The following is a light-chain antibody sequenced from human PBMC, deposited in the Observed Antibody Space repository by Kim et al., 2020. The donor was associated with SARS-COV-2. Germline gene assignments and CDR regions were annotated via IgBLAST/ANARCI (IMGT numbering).Light chain of an antibody. Sequence: EIVMTQSPATLSVSPGESTTLSCRASQSISSNLAWYQQKPGQAPRLLMYGASTRATGIPAKFSGSGSGTEFTLTISSLQSEDFAVYYCQQYNNWPWTFGQGTKVDIK. CDR2: GAS. J-gene: IGKJ1*01. CDR3: QQYNNWPWT. CDR1: QSISSN. V-gene: IGKV3-15*01.